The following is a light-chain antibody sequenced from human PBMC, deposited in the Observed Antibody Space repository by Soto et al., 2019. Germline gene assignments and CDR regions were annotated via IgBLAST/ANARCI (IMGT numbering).Light chain of an antibody. CDR2: DAS. J-gene: IGKJ1*01. CDR1: QSIDTH. CDR3: HQTYDPPGT. V-gene: IGKV1-39*01. Sequence: IRVTQSPASLSASVGDRDTFTCSSRQSIDTHLNWYQQHPGKAHNALIYDASNLQSGVPSRFSGSSSGTDFTLTISGLQHDDSATYYCHQTYDPPGTCGQVTKVDIK.